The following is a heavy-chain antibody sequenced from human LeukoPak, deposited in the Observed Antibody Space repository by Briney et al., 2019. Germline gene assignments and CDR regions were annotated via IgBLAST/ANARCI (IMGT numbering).Heavy chain of an antibody. CDR2: IWYDGSNK. V-gene: IGHV3-33*01. J-gene: IGHJ6*02. Sequence: GGSLRLSCAASGFTFSSYGMHWVRQAPGKGLEWVAVIWYDGSNKYYADSVKGRFTISRDNSKNTLCLQMNSLRAEDTAVYYCARDGTKITMVRGVLSGGMDVWGQGTTVTVSS. D-gene: IGHD3-10*01. CDR1: GFTFSSYG. CDR3: ARDGTKITMVRGVLSGGMDV.